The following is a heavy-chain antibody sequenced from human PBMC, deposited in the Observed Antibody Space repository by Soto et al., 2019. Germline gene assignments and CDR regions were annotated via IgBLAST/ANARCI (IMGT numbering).Heavy chain of an antibody. CDR3: AGVDFWSGYNLDY. D-gene: IGHD3-3*01. CDR1: GGSISSSSYY. V-gene: IGHV4-39*01. Sequence: ETLSLTCTVSGGSISSSSYYWGWIRQPPGKGLEWIGSIYYSGSTYYNPSLKSRVTISVDTSKNQFSLKLSSVTAADTAVYYCAGVDFWSGYNLDYWGQGTLVTVSS. J-gene: IGHJ4*02. CDR2: IYYSGST.